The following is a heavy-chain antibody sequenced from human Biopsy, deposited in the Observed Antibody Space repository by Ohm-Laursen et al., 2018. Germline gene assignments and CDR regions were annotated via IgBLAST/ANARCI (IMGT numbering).Heavy chain of an antibody. J-gene: IGHJ6*02. CDR2: ISSGGTTI. CDR1: GFPFSGYY. D-gene: IGHD4-23*01. V-gene: IGHV3-11*01. Sequence: SLRLSCTASGFPFSGYYMRWIRQAPGKGLEWVSYISSGGTTIYYADSVKGRFTISRDNVKNSLYLQMNSLRADDTAVYYCARDTRWSPYHMDVWGQGTTVTVSS. CDR3: ARDTRWSPYHMDV.